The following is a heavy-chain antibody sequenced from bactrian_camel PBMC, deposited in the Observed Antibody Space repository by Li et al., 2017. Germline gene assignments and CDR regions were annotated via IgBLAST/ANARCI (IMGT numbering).Heavy chain of an antibody. V-gene: IGHV3S66*01. CDR3: FDFAH. CDR2: ISSSERTT. Sequence: VQLVESGGGLVQPGGSLRLSCTASGFTFEDSDMGWYRQAPGNECELVSTISSSERTTYYADSVKGRFTITKANAEVTVYLQMNNLKSEDTALYYCFDFAHWGQGTQVTVS. CDR1: GFTFEDSD. J-gene: IGHJ4*01.